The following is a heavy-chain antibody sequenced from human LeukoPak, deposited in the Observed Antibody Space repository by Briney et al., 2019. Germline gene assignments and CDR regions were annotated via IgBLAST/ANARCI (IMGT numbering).Heavy chain of an antibody. V-gene: IGHV3-74*01. Sequence: GGSLRLSCAASGFTFSTYWMHWVRQAPGKGLVWVSRIKSDGSTNYADSVKGRFTISRDNAKNTVSLQMNSLRPEDTGVYYCATDIVATSGDYWGQGTLVTVSS. CDR2: IKSDGST. CDR1: GFTFSTYW. D-gene: IGHD5-12*01. J-gene: IGHJ4*02. CDR3: ATDIVATSGDY.